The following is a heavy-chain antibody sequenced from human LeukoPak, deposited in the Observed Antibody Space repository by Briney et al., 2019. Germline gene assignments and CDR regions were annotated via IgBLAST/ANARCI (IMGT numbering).Heavy chain of an antibody. J-gene: IGHJ4*02. CDR2: IYTSEST. V-gene: IGHV4-61*09. CDR1: GDSISSDNYY. D-gene: IGHD6-13*01. Sequence: SETLSLTCTVSGDSISSDNYYWSWIRQPAGKGLEWIGHIYTSESTNYNPSLKSRVTISVDTSKNQFSLKLSSVTAADTAVHYCARVQQQLVPDYFDYWGQGTLVTVSS. CDR3: ARVQQQLVPDYFDY.